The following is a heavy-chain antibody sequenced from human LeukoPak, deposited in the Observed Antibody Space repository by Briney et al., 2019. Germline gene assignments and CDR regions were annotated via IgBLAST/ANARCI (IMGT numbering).Heavy chain of an antibody. CDR1: GGSISSSSYY. J-gene: IGHJ5*02. CDR2: TCYSGST. V-gene: IGHV4-39*07. CDR3: ARTGEWLTTDFTWFDP. Sequence: SETLSLTCTVSGGSISSSSYYWGWIRQPPGKGLEWIGSTCYSGSTYYHPSLKSRVTISVDTSKNQFSLKLSSVTAADTAVYYCARTGEWLTTDFTWFDPWGQGTLVTVSS. D-gene: IGHD3-3*01.